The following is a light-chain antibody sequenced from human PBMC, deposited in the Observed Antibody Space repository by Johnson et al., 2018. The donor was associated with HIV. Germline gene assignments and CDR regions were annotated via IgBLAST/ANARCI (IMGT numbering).Light chain of an antibody. CDR2: ANN. J-gene: IGLJ1*01. V-gene: IGLV1-51*01. CDR3: GTWDSSLTAYV. Sequence: PPSVSAAPGQKVTISCSGSSSNIGNNYVSCYKQLPQPPPHLLIYANNKQPSGIPYRFSASKSGTSATLGITGLQTGDEADYYCGTWDSSLTAYVFGTGTKVTVL. CDR1: SSNIGNNY.